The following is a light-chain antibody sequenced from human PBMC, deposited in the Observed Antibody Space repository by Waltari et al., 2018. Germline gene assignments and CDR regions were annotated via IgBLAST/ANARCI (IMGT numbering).Light chain of an antibody. Sequence: EIVMTQSPATLSVSPGERATLSCRASRSISSDLAWYQQKPGQAPRLRIYGASTRATGIPARFRGSGSGTEFTLTISSLQSEDFAVYYCQQYNNWPPYTFGQGTKLEIK. CDR1: RSISSD. J-gene: IGKJ2*01. CDR3: QQYNNWPPYT. V-gene: IGKV3-15*01. CDR2: GAS.